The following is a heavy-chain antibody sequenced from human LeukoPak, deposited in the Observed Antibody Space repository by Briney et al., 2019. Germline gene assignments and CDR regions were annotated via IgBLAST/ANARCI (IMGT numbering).Heavy chain of an antibody. J-gene: IGHJ4*02. D-gene: IGHD5-12*01. Sequence: SQTLSLTCAISGDSVSSNSATWNWIRQSPSRGLERLGRTYYRSKWFNDYAVSVKSRVTINPDTSKNQFSLQLTSVTPDDTAVYYCAGRTATSGSFDYWGQGILVTVSS. V-gene: IGHV6-1*01. CDR1: GDSVSSNSAT. CDR3: AGRTATSGSFDY. CDR2: TYYRSKWFN.